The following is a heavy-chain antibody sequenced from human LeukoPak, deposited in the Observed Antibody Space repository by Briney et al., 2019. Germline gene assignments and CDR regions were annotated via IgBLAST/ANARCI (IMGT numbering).Heavy chain of an antibody. CDR2: IYYSGST. CDR3: ARGSRGYSYG. V-gene: IGHV4-61*01. J-gene: IGHJ4*02. Sequence: SSETLSLTCTVSGGSVSSGNLYWSWIRQPPGKGLEWIGYIYYSGSTNYNPSLKSRVTVSADMSKNQFSLKLNSVTAADTAVYYCARGSRGYSYGWGQGTLVTVSS. CDR1: GGSVSSGNLY. D-gene: IGHD5-18*01.